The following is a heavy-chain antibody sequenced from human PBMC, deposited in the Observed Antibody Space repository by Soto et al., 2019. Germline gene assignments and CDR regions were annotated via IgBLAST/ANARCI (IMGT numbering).Heavy chain of an antibody. CDR2: VFGNGGSA. J-gene: IGHJ4*02. Sequence: GESLKISCAASGFTFNTFVMNWVRQAPGKGLEWVSAVFGNGGSAYYADSVKGRFTISRDNSKNTLYLQMSSLRAEDTAVYYCAKEPREWGQGTLVTVSS. CDR3: AKEPRE. CDR1: GFTFNTFV. V-gene: IGHV3-23*01.